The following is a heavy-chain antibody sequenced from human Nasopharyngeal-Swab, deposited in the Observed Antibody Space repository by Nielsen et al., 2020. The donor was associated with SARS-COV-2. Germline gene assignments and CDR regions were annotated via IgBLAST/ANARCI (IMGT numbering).Heavy chain of an antibody. V-gene: IGHV3-30-3*01. CDR2: ISYDGSNK. D-gene: IGHD6-13*01. J-gene: IGHJ3*02. Sequence: GSLKISCAASGFTFSSYAMHWVRQAPGKGLEWVAVISYDGSNKYYADSVKGRFTISRDNSRNTLYLQMNSLRAEDTAVYYYARESDPYSSSWYPEAAFDIWGQGTMVTVSS. CDR3: ARESDPYSSSWYPEAAFDI. CDR1: GFTFSSYA.